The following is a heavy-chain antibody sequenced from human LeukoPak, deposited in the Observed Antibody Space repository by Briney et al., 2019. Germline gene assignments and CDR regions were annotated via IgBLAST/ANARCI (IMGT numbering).Heavy chain of an antibody. Sequence: PGRSLRLSCAASGFTFSSYAMHWVRQAPGKGLEWVAVISYDGSNKYYADSVKGRFTISRDNSKNTLYLQMNSLRAEDTAVYYCARGQDYDFWGGQGTLVTVSS. J-gene: IGHJ4*02. CDR1: GFTFSSYA. D-gene: IGHD3-3*01. V-gene: IGHV3-30*04. CDR3: ARGQDYDFW. CDR2: ISYDGSNK.